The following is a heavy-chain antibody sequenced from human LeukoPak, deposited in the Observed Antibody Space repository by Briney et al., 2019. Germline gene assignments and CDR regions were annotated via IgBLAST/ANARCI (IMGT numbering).Heavy chain of an antibody. D-gene: IGHD3-22*01. CDR3: ARESTNYYGSSGYYYGPVY. V-gene: IGHV1-69*13. Sequence: SVKVSCKASGGTFSSYAISWVRQAPGQGLEWMGGIIPIFGTANYAQKFQGRVTITADESTSTAYMELSNLRSEDTAVYYCARESTNYYGSSGYYYGPVYWGQGTLVTVSS. J-gene: IGHJ4*02. CDR2: IIPIFGTA. CDR1: GGTFSSYA.